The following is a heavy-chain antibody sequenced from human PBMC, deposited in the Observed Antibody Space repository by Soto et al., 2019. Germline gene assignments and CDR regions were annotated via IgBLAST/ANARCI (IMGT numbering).Heavy chain of an antibody. Sequence: SETLSLTCTVSGGSISSSSYYWGWIRQPPGKGLEWIGSIYYSGSTYYNPSLKSRVTISVDTSKNQFSLKLSSVTAADTAVYYCAVSPRQLVRQYYFDYWGQGTLVTVSS. CDR2: IYYSGST. CDR3: AVSPRQLVRQYYFDY. J-gene: IGHJ4*02. CDR1: GGSISSSSYY. V-gene: IGHV4-39*01. D-gene: IGHD6-6*01.